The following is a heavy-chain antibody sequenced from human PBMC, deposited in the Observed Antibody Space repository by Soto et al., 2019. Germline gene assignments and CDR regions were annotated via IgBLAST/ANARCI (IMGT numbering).Heavy chain of an antibody. CDR2: FDPEDGET. CDR1: GYTLTELS. D-gene: IGHD5-18*01. V-gene: IGHV1-24*01. Sequence: ASVKVSCKVSGYTLTELSMHWVRQAPGKGLEWMGGFDPEDGETIYAQKFQGRVTMTEDTSTDTAYMELSSLRSEDTAVYYCATRGYSHALDFVYCCQATLVTVST. J-gene: IGHJ4*02. CDR3: ATRGYSHALDFVY.